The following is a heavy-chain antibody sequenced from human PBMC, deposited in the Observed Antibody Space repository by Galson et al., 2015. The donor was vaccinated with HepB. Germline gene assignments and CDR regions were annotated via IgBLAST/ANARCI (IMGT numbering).Heavy chain of an antibody. CDR1: GFTFSSYG. J-gene: IGHJ4*02. CDR3: ARDADGGNSVMDY. Sequence: SLRLSCAASGFTFSSYGMHWVRQVPGKGLEWVAVIWYDGSNKYYADSVKGRFTISRDNSKNTLYLQMNSLRAEDTAVYYCARDADGGNSVMDYWGQGTLVTVSS. CDR2: IWYDGSNK. D-gene: IGHD4-23*01. V-gene: IGHV3-33*01.